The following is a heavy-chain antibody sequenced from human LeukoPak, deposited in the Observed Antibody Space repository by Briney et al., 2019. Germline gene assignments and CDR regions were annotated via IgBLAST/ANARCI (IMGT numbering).Heavy chain of an antibody. CDR3: ARVGLVPAAPYFDY. J-gene: IGHJ4*02. D-gene: IGHD2-2*01. V-gene: IGHV1-18*01. Sequence: ASVKVSCKASGYTFTSYGISWVRQAPGQGLEWMGWISAYNGNTNYAQKLQGRVTMATDTSTSTAYMELRSLRSDDTAVYYCARVGLVPAAPYFDYWGQGTLVTVSS. CDR1: GYTFTSYG. CDR2: ISAYNGNT.